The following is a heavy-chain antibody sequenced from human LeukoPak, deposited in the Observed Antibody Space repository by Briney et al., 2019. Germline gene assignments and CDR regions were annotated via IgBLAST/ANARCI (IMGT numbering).Heavy chain of an antibody. V-gene: IGHV3-7*01. CDR1: GFTFSTYW. Sequence: PGGSLRLSCAASGFTFSTYWISSVRQAPGKGLEWVAKIKQDGSEKYYVDSVKCRFTISRDNAKNSLYLQMNSLRAEDTAVYYCARGLQYSSSSGYYYYYMDVWGKGTTVTVSS. CDR3: ARGLQYSSSSGYYYYYMDV. D-gene: IGHD6-6*01. CDR2: IKQDGSEK. J-gene: IGHJ6*03.